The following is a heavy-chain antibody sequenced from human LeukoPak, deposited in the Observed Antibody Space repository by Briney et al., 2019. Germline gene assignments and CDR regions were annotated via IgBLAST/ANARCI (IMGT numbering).Heavy chain of an antibody. CDR1: GSTFSSYG. V-gene: IGHV3-33*01. Sequence: PGGSLRLSCAASGSTFSSYGMHWVRQAPGKGLEWVAVIWYDGSNEYYADSVKGRFTITRDNSKNTLYLHMNTLRAEDTAVYYCARESYGDYVYYFDYWGQGTLVTVSS. D-gene: IGHD4-17*01. J-gene: IGHJ4*02. CDR2: IWYDGSNE. CDR3: ARESYGDYVYYFDY.